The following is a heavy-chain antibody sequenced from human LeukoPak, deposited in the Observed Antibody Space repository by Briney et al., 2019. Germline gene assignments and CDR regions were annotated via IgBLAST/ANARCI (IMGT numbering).Heavy chain of an antibody. D-gene: IGHD2-15*01. Sequence: GGSLRLSCAASGFTFRSYAMSWVRQAPGKGLEWVSGISGSGGSTYYAASVKGRFTISRDNSKNTLYLQMDSLRAENTAMYHCAKRSGDYWGQGTLVTVSS. J-gene: IGHJ4*02. CDR2: ISGSGGST. CDR3: AKRSGDY. CDR1: GFTFRSYA. V-gene: IGHV3-23*01.